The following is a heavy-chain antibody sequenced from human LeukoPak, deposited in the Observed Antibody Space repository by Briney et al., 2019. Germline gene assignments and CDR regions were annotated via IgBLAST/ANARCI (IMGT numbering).Heavy chain of an antibody. CDR3: ARELISTTWRGNRSYFDL. D-gene: IGHD1-1*01. J-gene: IGHJ2*01. V-gene: IGHV3-33*08. Sequence: GGSLRLSCAASGFTVSSNYMHWVRQAPGKGLEWVAVIWYDGSNKYYADSVRGRFTISRDNSKNTLYLQMNSLRAEDTAVYYCARELISTTWRGNRSYFDLWGRGTLVTVSS. CDR1: GFTVSSNY. CDR2: IWYDGSNK.